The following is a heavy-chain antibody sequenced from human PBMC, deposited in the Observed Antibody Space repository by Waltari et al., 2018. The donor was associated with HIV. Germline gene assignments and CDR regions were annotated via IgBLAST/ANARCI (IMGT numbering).Heavy chain of an antibody. Sequence: QLQLQESGPGLVKPSETLSLTCTVSGGSISSSSYYWGWIRQPPGKGLEWIGSIYYSGSTYYNPSLKSRVTISVDTSKNQFSLKLSSVTAADTAVYYCARHLVVPAATHFDYWGQGTLVTVSS. CDR3: ARHLVVPAATHFDY. J-gene: IGHJ4*02. CDR2: IYYSGST. D-gene: IGHD2-2*01. CDR1: GGSISSSSYY. V-gene: IGHV4-39*01.